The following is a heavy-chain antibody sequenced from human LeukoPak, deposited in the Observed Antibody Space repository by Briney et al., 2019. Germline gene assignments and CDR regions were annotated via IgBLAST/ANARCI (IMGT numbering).Heavy chain of an antibody. CDR3: ARYGNGAWLAHYSFDI. J-gene: IGHJ3*02. Sequence: GGSLRLSCAPSGFALGNYWMSWVRQAPGKGLEWVANINQDGREKYFVDSVKGRFAISRDNAMNSLYLQMNSLRAEDTAVYYCARYGNGAWLAHYSFDIWGQGTMVTVSS. V-gene: IGHV3-7*01. CDR1: GFALGNYW. CDR2: INQDGREK. D-gene: IGHD6-19*01.